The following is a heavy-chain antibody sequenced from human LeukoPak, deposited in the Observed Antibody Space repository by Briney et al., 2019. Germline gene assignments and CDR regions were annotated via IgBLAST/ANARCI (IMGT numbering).Heavy chain of an antibody. J-gene: IGHJ4*02. Sequence: PGGSLRLSCAAAGFTFSSYSMNWVRQAPGKGLEWVSSISHSSTYIYYADSVKGRFTISRDNAKNSLYLQMNSLSAEDTAVYYCVNKWFGELHYYFDNWAQGTLVTVSS. CDR1: GFTFSSYS. V-gene: IGHV3-21*01. CDR3: VNKWFGELHYYFDN. D-gene: IGHD3-10*01. CDR2: ISHSSTYI.